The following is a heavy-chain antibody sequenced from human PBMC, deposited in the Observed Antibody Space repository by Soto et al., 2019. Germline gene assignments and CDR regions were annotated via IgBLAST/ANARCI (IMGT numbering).Heavy chain of an antibody. D-gene: IGHD2-2*01. Sequence: PSETLSLTCAVSGGSISSSNWWSWVRQPPGKGLEWIGEIYHSGSTNYNPSLKSRVTISVDKSKNQFSLKLSSVTAADTAVYYCASQGYCISTSCYGDYYYGMDVWGQGTTVTVS. V-gene: IGHV4-4*02. CDR3: ASQGYCISTSCYGDYYYGMDV. J-gene: IGHJ6*02. CDR2: IYHSGST. CDR1: GGSISSSNW.